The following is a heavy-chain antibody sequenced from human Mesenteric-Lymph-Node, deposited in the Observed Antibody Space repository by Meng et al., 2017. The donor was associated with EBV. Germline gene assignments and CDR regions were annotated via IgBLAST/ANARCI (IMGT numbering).Heavy chain of an antibody. CDR2: MFYSGST. Sequence: LQESGPGTVRPPRPLALTFTVSGASISNTIYYWGWIRQPPGKGLEWIGTMFYSGSTYYNSSLKSRLTMSVDTSKNHFSLKVRSVTAADTAVYYCARGDLGETYFDYWGQGTLVTVSS. CDR1: GASISNTIYY. V-gene: IGHV4-39*07. J-gene: IGHJ4*02. CDR3: ARGDLGETYFDY. D-gene: IGHD2-21*02.